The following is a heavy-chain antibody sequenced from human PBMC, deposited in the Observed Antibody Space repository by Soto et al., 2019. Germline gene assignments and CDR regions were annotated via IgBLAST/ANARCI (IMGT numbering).Heavy chain of an antibody. V-gene: IGHV3-23*01. D-gene: IGHD3-22*01. J-gene: IGHJ4*02. CDR1: GFTFSSYA. Sequence: GGSLRLSCAASGFTFSSYAMSWVRQAPGKGLEWVSAISGSGGSTYYADSVKGRFTISRDNSKNTLYLQMNSLRAEDTAVYYCADGKPFSSAPLLWDYWGQGTLVTVSS. CDR2: ISGSGGST. CDR3: ADGKPFSSAPLLWDY.